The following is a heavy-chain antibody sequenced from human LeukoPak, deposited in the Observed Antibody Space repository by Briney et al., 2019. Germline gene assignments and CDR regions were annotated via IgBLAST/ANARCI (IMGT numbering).Heavy chain of an antibody. J-gene: IGHJ4*02. Sequence: SETLSLTCTVSGGSISSYYWSWIRQPPGKGPEWIGYIYYSGSTNYNPSLKSRVTISVDTSKNQFSLKLSSVTAADTAVYYCARMYGAEAIDYWGQGTLVTVSS. CDR2: IYYSGST. CDR3: ARMYGAEAIDY. V-gene: IGHV4-59*01. D-gene: IGHD4-17*01. CDR1: GGSISSYY.